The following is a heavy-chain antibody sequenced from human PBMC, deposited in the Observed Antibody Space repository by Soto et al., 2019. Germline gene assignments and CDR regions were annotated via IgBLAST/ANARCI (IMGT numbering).Heavy chain of an antibody. CDR2: IKQDGSEK. Sequence: GGSLRLSCAASGFTFSSYWMSWVRQAPGKGLEWVANIKQDGSEKYYVDSVKGRFTISRDNAKNSLYLQMNSLRAEDTAVYYCERVGPLGYCSGGSCYYGYWGQGNLVTVSS. D-gene: IGHD2-15*01. J-gene: IGHJ4*02. V-gene: IGHV3-7*04. CDR1: GFTFSSYW. CDR3: ERVGPLGYCSGGSCYYGY.